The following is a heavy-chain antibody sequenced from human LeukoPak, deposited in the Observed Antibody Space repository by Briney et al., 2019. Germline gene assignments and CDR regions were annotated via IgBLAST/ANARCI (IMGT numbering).Heavy chain of an antibody. J-gene: IGHJ6*02. CDR1: GFTFSSDS. CDR2: ISSSSSYI. Sequence: GGSLRLSCAASGFTFSSDSMNWVRQAPGQRLEWVSSISSSSSYIYYADSVKGRFTISRDNAKNSLYLQMNSLRAEDTAVYYCVTGGSGSYYNYYYGMGVWGQGTTVTVSS. CDR3: VTGGSGSYYNYYYGMGV. V-gene: IGHV3-21*01. D-gene: IGHD3-10*01.